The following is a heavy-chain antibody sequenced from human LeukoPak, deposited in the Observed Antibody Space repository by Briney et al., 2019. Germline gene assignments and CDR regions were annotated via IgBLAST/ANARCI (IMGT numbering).Heavy chain of an antibody. Sequence: GSSVKVSCKASGGTFNSHVISWLRQAPGQGREWMGGIIPVLGTASYAEKFQGRVTITTDESTTTAYMEMSSLTSEDTDVYYCARGYYYGSESYWHTKWFDPWGQGTLVTVSS. CDR1: GGTFNSHV. CDR2: IIPVLGTA. D-gene: IGHD3-10*01. V-gene: IGHV1-69*05. CDR3: ARGYYYGSESYWHTKWFDP. J-gene: IGHJ5*02.